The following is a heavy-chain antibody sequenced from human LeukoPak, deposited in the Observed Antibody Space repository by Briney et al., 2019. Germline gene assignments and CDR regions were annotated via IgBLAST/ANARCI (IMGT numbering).Heavy chain of an antibody. CDR3: ARPSSMVRGVISGAFDI. D-gene: IGHD3-10*01. J-gene: IGHJ3*02. CDR1: GYSFTSYW. Sequence: GESLKISCKGSGYSFTSYWIGWVRPMPGKGLEWMGIIYPGDSDTRYSPSFQGQVIISADKSISTAYLQWSSLKASDTAMYYCARPSSMVRGVISGAFDIWGQGTMVTVSS. V-gene: IGHV5-51*01. CDR2: IYPGDSDT.